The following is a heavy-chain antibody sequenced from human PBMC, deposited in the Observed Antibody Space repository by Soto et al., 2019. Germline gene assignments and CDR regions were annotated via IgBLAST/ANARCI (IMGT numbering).Heavy chain of an antibody. CDR2: IWYDGSNK. CDR1: GFTFSFYG. D-gene: IGHD3-10*01. J-gene: IGHJ5*02. V-gene: IGHV3-33*01. Sequence: QVQLVESGGGVVQPGRSLRLSCAASGFTFSFYGMHWVRQAPGKGLEWVAVIWYDGSNKYYADSVKGRFTISRDNSKNTLFLQMNSLRPEDTAVYYCAREAYGSGRRGWFDPWGQGTLVTVSS. CDR3: AREAYGSGRRGWFDP.